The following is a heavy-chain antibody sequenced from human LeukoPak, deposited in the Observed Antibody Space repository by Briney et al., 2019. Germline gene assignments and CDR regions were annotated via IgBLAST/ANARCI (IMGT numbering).Heavy chain of an antibody. D-gene: IGHD3-22*01. J-gene: IGHJ4*02. V-gene: IGHV3-11*01. CDR3: VSGMIAYDY. CDR1: GFTFSDYY. Sequence: GGSLRLSCAASGFTFSDYYMTWIRQAPGKGLEWVSYISTTGTTMYYADSVKGRFTISRDNAKNSLYLQMNSLRAEDTAVYYCVSGMIAYDYWGQGTLVTVSS. CDR2: ISTTGTTM.